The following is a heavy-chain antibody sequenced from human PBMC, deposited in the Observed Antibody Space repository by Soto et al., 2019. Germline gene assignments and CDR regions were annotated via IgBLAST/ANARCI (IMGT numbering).Heavy chain of an antibody. D-gene: IGHD5-12*01. Sequence: QVHLQQWGAWLLKPSETLSLTCAVYGETLIGYYWTWLRQPPGKGLEWIGEINHRGSTNYNPSLKSRVTISIDTSKNQFSLKLTSVTAADTSVYYCARTDIVTTNWFDPWGQGTLVTVSS. CDR3: ARTDIVTTNWFDP. CDR2: INHRGST. V-gene: IGHV4-34*02. CDR1: GETLIGYY. J-gene: IGHJ5*02.